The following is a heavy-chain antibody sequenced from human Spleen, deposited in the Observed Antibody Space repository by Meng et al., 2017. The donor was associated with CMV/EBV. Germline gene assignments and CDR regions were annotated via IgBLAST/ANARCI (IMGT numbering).Heavy chain of an antibody. CDR3: ARDPQLLHYYGSGSYYGH. J-gene: IGHJ4*02. V-gene: IGHV3-74*01. CDR1: GFTFSSYW. D-gene: IGHD3-10*01. Sequence: GESLKISCAASGFTFSSYWMHWVRQAPGTGLVWVSRMNSDGSSTSYADSVKGRFTISRDNAKNSLYLQMNSLRAEDTAVYYCARDPQLLHYYGSGSYYGHWGQGTLVTVSS. CDR2: MNSDGSST.